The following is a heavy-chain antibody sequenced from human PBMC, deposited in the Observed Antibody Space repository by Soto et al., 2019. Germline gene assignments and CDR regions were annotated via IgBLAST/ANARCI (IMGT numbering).Heavy chain of an antibody. J-gene: IGHJ6*03. CDR3: ARVTVVVPAAMLQIPYYYYYYMDV. V-gene: IGHV4-59*01. CDR1: GGSISSYY. Sequence: SETLSLTCTVSGGSISSYYWSWIRQPPGKGLEWIGYIYYSGSTNYNPSLKSRVTISVDTSKNQFSLKLSSVTAADTAVYYCARVTVVVPAAMLQIPYYYYYYMDVWGKGTTVTVSS. D-gene: IGHD2-2*01. CDR2: IYYSGST.